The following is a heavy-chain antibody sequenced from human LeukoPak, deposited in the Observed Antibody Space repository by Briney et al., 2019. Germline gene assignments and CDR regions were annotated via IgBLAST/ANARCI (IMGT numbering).Heavy chain of an antibody. Sequence: GGSLRLSCAASGLSVSTNYVSWVRQAPGQGLEWVSILYSGGVTFYADSVKGRFTISRDSSKNTLYLQMNSLRAEDTAVYYCARAPTVTTIFDSWGQGTLVTVSS. J-gene: IGHJ4*02. CDR3: ARAPTVTTIFDS. CDR1: GLSVSTNY. V-gene: IGHV3-66*01. D-gene: IGHD4-17*01. CDR2: LYSGGVT.